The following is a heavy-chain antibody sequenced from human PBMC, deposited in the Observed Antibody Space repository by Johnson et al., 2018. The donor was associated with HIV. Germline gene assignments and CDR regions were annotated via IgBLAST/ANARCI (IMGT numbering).Heavy chain of an antibody. CDR2: INWNGGST. CDR3: ARDGDSDAFDI. Sequence: VQLVESGGGLVQPGGSLRLSCAASGFIVSTNYMTWVRQAPGKGLEWVSGINWNGGSTGYADSVKGRFTSSRDHAQNSLFLQMNSLRAEDTAVYYCARDGDSDAFDIWGQGTVVTVSS. J-gene: IGHJ3*02. V-gene: IGHV3-20*04. CDR1: GFIVSTNY. D-gene: IGHD4-17*01.